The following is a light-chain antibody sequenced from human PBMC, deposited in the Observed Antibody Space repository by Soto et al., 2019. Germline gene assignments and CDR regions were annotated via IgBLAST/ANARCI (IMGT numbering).Light chain of an antibody. J-gene: IGKJ1*01. CDR2: DAS. Sequence: DIQMTQSPSTLSASVGDRVTITCRASQSISSWLAWYQQKPGKAPKLLIYDASTLERGVPSRFSGSGSGTEFTLTISSLQPDDFATYYCQQYNSYSTWTFGQGTKVEIK. CDR3: QQYNSYSTWT. CDR1: QSISSW. V-gene: IGKV1-5*01.